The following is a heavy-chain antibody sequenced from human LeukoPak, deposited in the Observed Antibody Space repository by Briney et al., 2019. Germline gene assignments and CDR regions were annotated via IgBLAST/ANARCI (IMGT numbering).Heavy chain of an antibody. CDR3: ARDVREQLIFDY. Sequence: PGGSLRLSCAASGFTFSSYAMHWVRQAPGKGLEWVAVIWYDGSNKYYADSVKGRFTISRDNSKNTLYLQMNSLRAEDTAVYYCARDVREQLIFDYWGQGTLVTVSS. CDR1: GFTFSSYA. V-gene: IGHV3-33*08. CDR2: IWYDGSNK. J-gene: IGHJ4*02. D-gene: IGHD6-13*01.